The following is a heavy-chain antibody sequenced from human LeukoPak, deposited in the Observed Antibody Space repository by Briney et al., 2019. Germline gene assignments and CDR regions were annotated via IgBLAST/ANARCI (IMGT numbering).Heavy chain of an antibody. Sequence: GASVKVSCKVSGYTLTELSMHWVRQAPGKGLEWMGGFDPEDGETIYAQKFQGRVTMTEDTSTDTAYMELSSLRSEDTAVYYCLSPSRVYYYYGMDVWGQGTTVTVSS. V-gene: IGHV1-24*01. CDR2: FDPEDGET. CDR1: GYTLTELS. J-gene: IGHJ6*02. CDR3: LSPSRVYYYYGMDV.